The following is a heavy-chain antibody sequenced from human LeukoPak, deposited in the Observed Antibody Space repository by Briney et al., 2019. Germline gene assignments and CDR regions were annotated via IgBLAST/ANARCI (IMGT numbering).Heavy chain of an antibody. V-gene: IGHV3-48*04. Sequence: GGSLRLSFAASGFTFSSYSMNWVRQAPGKGLEWVSYISSSSSTIYYADSVKGRFTISRDNAKNSLYLQMNSLRAEDTAVYYCARTRYCSGGSCYSGYYYGMDVWGQGTTVTVSS. D-gene: IGHD2-15*01. J-gene: IGHJ6*02. CDR3: ARTRYCSGGSCYSGYYYGMDV. CDR2: ISSSSSTI. CDR1: GFTFSSYS.